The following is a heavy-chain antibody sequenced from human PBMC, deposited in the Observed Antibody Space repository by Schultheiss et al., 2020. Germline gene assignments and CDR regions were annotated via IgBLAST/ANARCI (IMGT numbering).Heavy chain of an antibody. V-gene: IGHV3-15*07. J-gene: IGHJ6*03. CDR3: TTDYMDV. Sequence: GGSLRLSCAASGFTFSNAWMNWVRQAPGKGLEWVGRIKSKTDGETTDYAAPVKGRFTISRDESKNTLSLQMNSLKTEDTAVYYCTTDYMDVWGKGTTVTVSS. CDR1: GFTFSNAW. CDR2: IKSKTDGETT.